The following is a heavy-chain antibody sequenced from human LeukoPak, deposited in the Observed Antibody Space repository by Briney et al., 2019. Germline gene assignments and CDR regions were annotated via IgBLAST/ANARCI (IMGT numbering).Heavy chain of an antibody. J-gene: IGHJ5*02. V-gene: IGHV4-39*01. CDR2: IYYSGST. D-gene: IGHD4-17*01. CDR1: GGSISRSSYY. Sequence: PSETLSLTCTVSGGSISRSSYYWGWIRQPPGKGLEWIGSIYYSGSTYYNPSLKSRVTISVDTSKNQFSLKLSSVTAADTAVYYCARLQRTSPTVRWFDPWGQGTLVTVSS. CDR3: ARLQRTSPTVRWFDP.